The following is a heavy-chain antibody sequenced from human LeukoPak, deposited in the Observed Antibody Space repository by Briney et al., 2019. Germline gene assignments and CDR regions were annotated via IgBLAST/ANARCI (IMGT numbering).Heavy chain of an antibody. CDR2: FDPEDGET. V-gene: IGHV1-24*01. CDR3: AREQDTLDY. J-gene: IGHJ4*02. Sequence: ASVKVSCKVSGYTLTELSMHWVRQAPGKGLEWMGGFDPEDGETIYAQKFQGRVTMTRDTSTSTVYMELSSLRSEDTAVYYCAREQDTLDYWGQGTLVTVSS. CDR1: GYTLTELS.